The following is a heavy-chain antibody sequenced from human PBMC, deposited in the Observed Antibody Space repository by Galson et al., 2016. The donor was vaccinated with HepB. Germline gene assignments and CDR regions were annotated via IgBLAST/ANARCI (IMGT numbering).Heavy chain of an antibody. Sequence: SETLSLTCTVSGDSVRSTNYYWGWVRQPPGKGLEWIGSIYYSGNTYYNTSLLSRVSVSIDTPKNQFSLKVTAVTAADAAVYYCMRHYSSGPRAVDSWDRGTLVTVSS. V-gene: IGHV4-39*01. J-gene: IGHJ4*02. D-gene: IGHD3-22*01. CDR1: GDSVRSTNYY. CDR2: IYYSGNT. CDR3: MRHYSSGPRAVDS.